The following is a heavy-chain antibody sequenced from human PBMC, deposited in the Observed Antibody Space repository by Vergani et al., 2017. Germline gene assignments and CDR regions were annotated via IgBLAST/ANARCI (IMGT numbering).Heavy chain of an antibody. CDR1: GGSISSYY. D-gene: IGHD2-2*01. Sequence: QVQLQESGPGLVKPSETLYLTCTVSGGSISSYYWSWIRQPPGKGLEWIGYIYYSGSTNYNPSLKSRVTIAVDTSKNQFSLKLSSVTAADTAVYYCARERDYCSSTSGSGGWFDPWGQGTLVTVSS. CDR3: ARERDYCSSTSGSGGWFDP. J-gene: IGHJ5*02. CDR2: IYYSGST. V-gene: IGHV4-59*01.